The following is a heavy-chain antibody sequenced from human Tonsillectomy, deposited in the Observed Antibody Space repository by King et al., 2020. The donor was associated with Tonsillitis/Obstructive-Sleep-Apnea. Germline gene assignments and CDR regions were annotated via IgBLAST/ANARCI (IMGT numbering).Heavy chain of an antibody. V-gene: IGHV3-11*06. CDR1: GFTFSDYY. D-gene: IGHD1-26*01. CDR2: ISSSSSYT. CDR3: ARERLGSGSSSCDY. J-gene: IGHJ4*02. Sequence: QLVQSGGGLVKPGGFLRLSCAASGFTFSDYYMSWIRQAPGKGLEWVSYISSSSSYTNYADSVKGRFTISRDNAKNSLYLQMNSLRAEDTAVYYCARERLGSGSSSCDYWGQGTLVTVSS.